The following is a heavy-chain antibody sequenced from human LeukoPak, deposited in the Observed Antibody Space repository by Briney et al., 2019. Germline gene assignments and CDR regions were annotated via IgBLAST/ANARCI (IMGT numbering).Heavy chain of an antibody. V-gene: IGHV3-20*04. D-gene: IGHD2-21*01. Sequence: GGSLRLTCAASGFTFDDYGMSWVRQAPGKGLEWVSGINWNGGSTGYADSVKGRFTISRDNAKNSLYLQMNSLSAEDTALYYCARAFKYSMSGYYFDYWGQGTLVTVSS. CDR2: INWNGGST. J-gene: IGHJ4*02. CDR1: GFTFDDYG. CDR3: ARAFKYSMSGYYFDY.